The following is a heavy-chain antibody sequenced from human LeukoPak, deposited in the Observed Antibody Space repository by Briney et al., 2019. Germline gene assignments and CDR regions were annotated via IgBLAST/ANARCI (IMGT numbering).Heavy chain of an antibody. CDR1: GYTSTGYY. Sequence: ASVKVSCKASGYTSTGYYMHWVRQAPGQGLEWMGWINPNSGDTNYAQKFQGRVTMTRDTSISTAYMELSRLRSGDTAVYYCARYYYDSSGYRLHWFGPWGQGTLVTVSS. J-gene: IGHJ5*02. CDR3: ARYYYDSSGYRLHWFGP. V-gene: IGHV1-2*02. CDR2: INPNSGDT. D-gene: IGHD3-22*01.